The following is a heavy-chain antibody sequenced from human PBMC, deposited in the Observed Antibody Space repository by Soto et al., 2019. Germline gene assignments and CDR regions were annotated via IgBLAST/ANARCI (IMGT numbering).Heavy chain of an antibody. CDR1: GGSISSSSYY. J-gene: IGHJ6*02. Sequence: PSETLSLTCTVSGGSISSSSYYWGWIRQPPGKGLEWIGSIYYSGSTYYNPSLKSRVTISVDTSKNQFSLKLSSVTAADTAVYYCASDTAMVRGVIIWGSYYYYGMDVWGQGTTVTVSS. V-gene: IGHV4-39*01. CDR2: IYYSGST. CDR3: ASDTAMVRGVIIWGSYYYYGMDV. D-gene: IGHD3-10*01.